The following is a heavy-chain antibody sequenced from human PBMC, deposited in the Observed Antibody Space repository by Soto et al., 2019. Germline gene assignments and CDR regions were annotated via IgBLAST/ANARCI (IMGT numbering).Heavy chain of an antibody. J-gene: IGHJ4*02. Sequence: PGGSLRLSCAASGFTFSSYEMNWVRQAPGKGLEWVSYISSSGSTIYYADSVKGRFTISRDNAKNSLYLQMNSLRAEDTAVYYCARGPVVDTAMVFDYWGQGTLVTVS. V-gene: IGHV3-48*03. CDR1: GFTFSSYE. D-gene: IGHD5-18*01. CDR3: ARGPVVDTAMVFDY. CDR2: ISSSGSTI.